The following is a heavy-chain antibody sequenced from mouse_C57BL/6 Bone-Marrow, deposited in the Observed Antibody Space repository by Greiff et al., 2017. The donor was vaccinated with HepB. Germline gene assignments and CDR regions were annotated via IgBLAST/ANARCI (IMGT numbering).Heavy chain of an antibody. Sequence: QVQLQQPGAELVRPGSSVKLSCKASGYTFTSYWMHWVKQRPIQGLEWIGNIDPSDSETHYNQKFKDKATLTVDKSSSTAYMQLSSLTSEDSAVYYCARLDFYYGSSYWYFDVWGTGTTVTVSS. CDR3: ARLDFYYGSSYWYFDV. CDR1: GYTFTSYW. D-gene: IGHD1-1*01. J-gene: IGHJ1*03. CDR2: IDPSDSET. V-gene: IGHV1-52*01.